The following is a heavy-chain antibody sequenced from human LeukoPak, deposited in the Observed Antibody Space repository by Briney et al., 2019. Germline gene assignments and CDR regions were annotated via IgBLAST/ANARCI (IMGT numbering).Heavy chain of an antibody. CDR2: IYYSGST. Sequence: PPETQSLTWNVSGGSISSRSYNWGWIGQPPGKGLEWIGRIYYSGSTYSNPSPIRRVTISDTTSKHQFSLKLSSVTAADTAVYYCARHTQWLLGWVGSYFDYWGQGTLVTVSS. V-gene: IGHV4-39*01. CDR3: ARHTQWLLGWVGSYFDY. J-gene: IGHJ4*02. CDR1: GGSISSRSYN. D-gene: IGHD6-19*01.